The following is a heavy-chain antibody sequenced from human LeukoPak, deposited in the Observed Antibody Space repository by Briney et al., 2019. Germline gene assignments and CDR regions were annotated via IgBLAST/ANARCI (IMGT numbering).Heavy chain of an antibody. CDR2: MNPNSGNT. Sequence: ASVNVSCKASGYTFTSYDINWVRQATGQGLEWMGWMNPNSGNTGYAQKFQGRVTMTRNTSISTAYMELSSLRSEDTAVYYCARASGYGRGTDFDYWGQGTLVTVSS. CDR3: ARASGYGRGTDFDY. CDR1: GYTFTSYD. V-gene: IGHV1-8*01. D-gene: IGHD5-12*01. J-gene: IGHJ4*02.